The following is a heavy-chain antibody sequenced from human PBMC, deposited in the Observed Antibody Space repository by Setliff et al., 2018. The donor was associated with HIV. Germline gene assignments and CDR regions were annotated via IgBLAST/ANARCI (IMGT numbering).Heavy chain of an antibody. J-gene: IGHJ4*02. CDR1: GGSFSGYY. D-gene: IGHD6-13*01. CDR3: ARGYSSSYYFDY. V-gene: IGHV4-34*01. Sequence: SETLSLTCAVYGGSFSGYYWRWIRQPPGKGLEWIGEINHSGRINCNPSLKSRVTVSVDTSKNQFSLKLSSVTAADTAVYYCARGYSSSYYFDYWGQGTLVTVSS. CDR2: INHSGRI.